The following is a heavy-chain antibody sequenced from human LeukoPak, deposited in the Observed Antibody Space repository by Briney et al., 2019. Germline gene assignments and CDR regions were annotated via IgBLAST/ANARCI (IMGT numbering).Heavy chain of an antibody. D-gene: IGHD4-17*01. J-gene: IGHJ4*02. CDR2: ITSKADSYAT. Sequence: GVSLRLSCAASGFTFSDSPMHWVRPASGKGLEWVGGITSKADSYATAYAESVKDRFTISRDDSKNTAYLQMNSLQTEDTAVYYCTRLPTLKTFDYWGQGTLVTVSS. CDR1: GFTFSDSP. CDR3: TRLPTLKTFDY. V-gene: IGHV3-73*01.